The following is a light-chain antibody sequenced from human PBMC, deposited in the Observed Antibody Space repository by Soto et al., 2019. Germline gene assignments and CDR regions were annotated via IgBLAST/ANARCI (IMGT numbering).Light chain of an antibody. CDR1: QSISSW. CDR2: KAS. Sequence: DIQMTQSPSTLSASVGDRVTITCRASQSISSWLAWYQQKRGKAPKPLIYKASYLESGVPSRFSGSGSGTEFTLTISSLQPDDFATYYCQHYNSYSEAFGQGTKVDIK. V-gene: IGKV1-5*03. CDR3: QHYNSYSEA. J-gene: IGKJ1*01.